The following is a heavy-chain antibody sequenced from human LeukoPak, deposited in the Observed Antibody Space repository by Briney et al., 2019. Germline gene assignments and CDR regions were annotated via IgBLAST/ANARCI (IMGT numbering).Heavy chain of an antibody. CDR2: ISGSGGST. Sequence: GGSLRLSCAASGFTFSSYAMSWVRQAPGKGLEWVSAISGSGGSTYYADSVKGRFTISRDNSKNTLYLQMNSLRAEDTAVYYCAKDRPYCYDSSGYWAPFDYWGQGTLVTVSS. CDR1: GFTFSSYA. J-gene: IGHJ4*02. CDR3: AKDRPYCYDSSGYWAPFDY. V-gene: IGHV3-23*01. D-gene: IGHD3-22*01.